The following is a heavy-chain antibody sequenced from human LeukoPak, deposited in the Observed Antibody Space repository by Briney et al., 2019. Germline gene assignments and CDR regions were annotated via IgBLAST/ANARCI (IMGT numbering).Heavy chain of an antibody. Sequence: ASVKVSCKASSYTFTTYSLAWVRQAPGQSLEWMGWISVNNGGTNYAQSFQDRVTLTRDTSTNTAYLELRSLRSDDTAIIYCATATQPRGYFLHWGQGTLVTVSS. CDR2: ISVNNGGT. V-gene: IGHV1-18*01. CDR1: SYTFTTYS. J-gene: IGHJ1*01. D-gene: IGHD2-2*01. CDR3: ATATQPRGYFLH.